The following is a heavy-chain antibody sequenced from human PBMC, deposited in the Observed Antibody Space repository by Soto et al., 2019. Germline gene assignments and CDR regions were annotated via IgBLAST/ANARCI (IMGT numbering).Heavy chain of an antibody. CDR3: ARAGGTTVTGIWHFDS. D-gene: IGHD4-17*01. V-gene: IGHV3-33*01. CDR2: IWYDGTQK. J-gene: IGHJ4*02. CDR1: GFTFNTYS. Sequence: QVQLEASGGGVVQPGRSLRLSCEASGFTFNTYSMHWVRQPPGKGLEWLAAIWYDGTQKYYADSVKGRFIISRDNSKKTLYLEMNSLRAEDTAVYYCARAGGTTVTGIWHFDSWGQGTLVTVSS.